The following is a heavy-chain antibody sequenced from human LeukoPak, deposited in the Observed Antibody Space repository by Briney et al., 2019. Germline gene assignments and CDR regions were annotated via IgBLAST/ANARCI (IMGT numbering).Heavy chain of an antibody. CDR3: ARGLGLGRLAAASYY. Sequence: ASVKVSCKASGYTFISYDINWVRQATGQGLEWMGWMNPNSGNTGYAQKFQGRVTMTRNTSISTAYMELSGLRSEDTAVYYCARGLGLGRLAAASYYWGQGTLVTVSS. CDR2: MNPNSGNT. CDR1: GYTFISYD. J-gene: IGHJ4*02. V-gene: IGHV1-8*01. D-gene: IGHD6-13*01.